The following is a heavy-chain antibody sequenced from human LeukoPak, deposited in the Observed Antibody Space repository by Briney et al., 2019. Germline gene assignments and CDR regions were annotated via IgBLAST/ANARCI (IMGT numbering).Heavy chain of an antibody. D-gene: IGHD5-12*01. J-gene: IGHJ4*02. CDR1: GYTFTSYY. CDR3: ARDVGTTHFDF. CDR2: IDPSGGST. Sequence: GASVKVSCKASGYTFTSYYMHWVRQAPGQGLEWMGIIDPSGGSTSYAQKFQGRVTMTRDMSTSTVYMELSSLRSDDMAVYFCARDVGTTHFDFWGQGTLVTVSS. V-gene: IGHV1-46*01.